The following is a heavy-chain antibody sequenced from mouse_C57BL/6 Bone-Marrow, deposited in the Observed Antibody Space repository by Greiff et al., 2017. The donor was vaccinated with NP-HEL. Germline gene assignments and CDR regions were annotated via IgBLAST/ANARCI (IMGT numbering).Heavy chain of an antibody. Sequence: VQLQQPGAELVRPGSSVKLSCKASGYTFTSYWMDWVKQRPGQGLEWIGNIYPSDSETPYNQKFKDKATLTVDKSSSTAYMQLSSLTSEDSAVYYCSATAWFAYWGQGTLVTVSA. V-gene: IGHV1-61*01. CDR3: SATAWFAY. J-gene: IGHJ3*01. D-gene: IGHD1-1*01. CDR2: IYPSDSET. CDR1: GYTFTSYW.